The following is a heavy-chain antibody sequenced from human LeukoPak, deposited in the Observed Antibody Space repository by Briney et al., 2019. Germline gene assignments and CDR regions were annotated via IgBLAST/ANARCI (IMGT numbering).Heavy chain of an antibody. CDR2: INPNSGGT. D-gene: IGHD3-10*01. Sequence: HVASVKVSCKASGYTFTDYYIHWVRQAPGQGLEWMGWINPNSGGTNYAQKFQGRVTMTRDTSISTAYMELSRLRSDDTAVYYCARDDPRGDYYGSGSYRPLDIWGQGTMVTVSS. J-gene: IGHJ3*02. V-gene: IGHV1-2*02. CDR1: GYTFTDYY. CDR3: ARDDPRGDYYGSGSYRPLDI.